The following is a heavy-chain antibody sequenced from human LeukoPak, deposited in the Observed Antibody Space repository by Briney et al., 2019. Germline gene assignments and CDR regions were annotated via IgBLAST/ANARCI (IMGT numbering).Heavy chain of an antibody. CDR3: ARTCGGDCYILDS. D-gene: IGHD2-21*02. Sequence: GASVKVSCKASGYTFSAYYMYWGREAPGQVLEWMGWINPYTGDTKYAQNFQGRVTMTRDTSISTVYMEVSRLRSDDTAVYYCARTCGGDCYILDSWGQGTLVTVSS. CDR2: INPYTGDT. CDR1: GYTFSAYY. V-gene: IGHV1-2*02. J-gene: IGHJ4*02.